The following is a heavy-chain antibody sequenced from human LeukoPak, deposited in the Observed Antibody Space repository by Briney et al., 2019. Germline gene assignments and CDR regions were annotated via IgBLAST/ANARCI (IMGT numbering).Heavy chain of an antibody. J-gene: IGHJ4*02. CDR1: GFTFSSYS. CDR2: ISWNSGSI. Sequence: QPGGSLRLSCAASGFTFSSYSMNWVRQAPGKGLEWVSGISWNSGSIGYADSVKGRFTISRDNAKNSLYLQMNSLRAEDTALYYCAKDIDWNDMGYFDYWGQGTLVTVSS. D-gene: IGHD1-1*01. CDR3: AKDIDWNDMGYFDY. V-gene: IGHV3-9*01.